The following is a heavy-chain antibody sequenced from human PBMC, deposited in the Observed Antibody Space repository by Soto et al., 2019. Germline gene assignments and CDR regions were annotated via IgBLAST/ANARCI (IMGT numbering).Heavy chain of an antibody. D-gene: IGHD5-18*01. J-gene: IGHJ4*02. Sequence: PGGPLRLSCAASGFTLSDYAIHRVRQLPGKGLEWVAAISSDGSNKYYADSVKGRFTISRDNSKSTLYLQMNSLRDEDTAVYYCARGGGYTYGRPFDYWGQGTLVTVSS. CDR1: GFTLSDYA. CDR2: ISSDGSNK. V-gene: IGHV3-30-3*01. CDR3: ARGGGYTYGRPFDY.